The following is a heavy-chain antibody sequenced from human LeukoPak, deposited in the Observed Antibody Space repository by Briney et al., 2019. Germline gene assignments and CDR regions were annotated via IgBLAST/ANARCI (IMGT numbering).Heavy chain of an antibody. CDR3: ARDHLWFGASQGHYGMDV. J-gene: IGHJ6*04. D-gene: IGHD3-10*01. CDR2: IYYSGST. V-gene: IGHV4-61*01. Sequence: SETLSLTCTVSGGSVSSGSYYWSWIRQPPGKGLVWIGYIYYSGSTKYNPSLKSRVTISVDTSKNQFSLKLSSVTAADTAVYYCARDHLWFGASQGHYGMDVWGKGTTVTVSS. CDR1: GGSVSSGSYY.